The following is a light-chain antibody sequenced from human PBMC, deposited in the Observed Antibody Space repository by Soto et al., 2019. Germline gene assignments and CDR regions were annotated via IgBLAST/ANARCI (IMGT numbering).Light chain of an antibody. J-gene: IGLJ3*02. V-gene: IGLV2-14*01. CDR3: SSYTSSSILKWV. Sequence: QSALTQPASVSGSPGQSITISCTGTGSDVGGYNYVSWYQQHPGKAPKLMIYEVSNRPSGVSNRFSGSKSGNTASLTISGLQAEDEADYYCSSYTSSSILKWVFGGGTKLTVL. CDR1: GSDVGGYNY. CDR2: EVS.